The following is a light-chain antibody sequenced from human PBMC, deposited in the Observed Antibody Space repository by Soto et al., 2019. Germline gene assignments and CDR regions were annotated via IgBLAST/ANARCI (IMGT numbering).Light chain of an antibody. Sequence: AIQMTQSPSSLSASVGDRVTITCRASQGIRNELGWYQQKPGKAPKLLIYKASSLESGVPSRFSGSGSGTDFTLTISSLQPEDFATYYCLQDYNYPRTFGQGTKVDIK. CDR3: LQDYNYPRT. CDR2: KAS. J-gene: IGKJ1*01. CDR1: QGIRNE. V-gene: IGKV1-6*01.